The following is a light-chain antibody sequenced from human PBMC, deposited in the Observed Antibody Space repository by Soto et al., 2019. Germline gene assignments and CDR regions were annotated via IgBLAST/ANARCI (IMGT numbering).Light chain of an antibody. Sequence: EIVMTQSPATLSVSPGERATLSCRASQSVTRNLAWYQQKPGQAPRLLIYGATIRATGIPARFSGSGSGTEFTLTISSLQSEDFAVYYCQQYNSWPPLTFGQGTKLEI. V-gene: IGKV3-15*01. CDR2: GAT. CDR3: QQYNSWPPLT. CDR1: QSVTRN. J-gene: IGKJ2*01.